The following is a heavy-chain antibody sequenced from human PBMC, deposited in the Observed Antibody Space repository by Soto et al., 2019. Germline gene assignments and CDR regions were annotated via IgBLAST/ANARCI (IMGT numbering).Heavy chain of an antibody. CDR2: IKQDGSEK. J-gene: IGHJ4*02. CDR3: ARDTDRYGENFDY. V-gene: IGHV3-7*03. CDR1: GFTFSSYW. D-gene: IGHD2-15*01. Sequence: GGSLRLSCAASGFTFSSYWMSWVRQAPGKGLEWVANIKQDGSEKYYVDSVKGRFTISRDNAKNSLYLQMNSLRAEDTAVYYCARDTDRYGENFDYWGQGTLVTVSS.